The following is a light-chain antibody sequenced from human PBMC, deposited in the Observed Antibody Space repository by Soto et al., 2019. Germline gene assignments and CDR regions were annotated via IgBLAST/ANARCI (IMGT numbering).Light chain of an antibody. CDR2: GAS. V-gene: IGKV3-20*01. Sequence: EIVMTQSPATLSVSPGERATLSCRASQSVSSYLVWHQQKPGQAPRLLIYGASSRATGIPDRFSGSGSGTDFTLTIRRLEPEDFAVYYCQQYGSSPPITFGQGTRLEIK. J-gene: IGKJ5*01. CDR3: QQYGSSPPIT. CDR1: QSVSSY.